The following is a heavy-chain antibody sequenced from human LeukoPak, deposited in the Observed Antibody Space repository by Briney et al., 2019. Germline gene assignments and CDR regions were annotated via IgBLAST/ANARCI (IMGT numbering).Heavy chain of an antibody. Sequence: GGSLRLSCAASGFTFSTYSMNWVRQAPGKGLEWVSYISSGSSIIDYVDSVKGRFTISRDNAKNSLYLQMNSLRDEDTAVYYRARVYVWGSYRYVDYWGQGTLVTVSS. J-gene: IGHJ4*02. CDR1: GFTFSTYS. V-gene: IGHV3-48*02. CDR2: ISSGSSII. CDR3: ARVYVWGSYRYVDY. D-gene: IGHD3-16*02.